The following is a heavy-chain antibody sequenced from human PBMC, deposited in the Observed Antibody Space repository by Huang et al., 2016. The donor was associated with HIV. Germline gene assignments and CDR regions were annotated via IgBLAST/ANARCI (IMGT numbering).Heavy chain of an antibody. J-gene: IGHJ3*02. V-gene: IGHV4-39*01. CDR2: IYYSGST. D-gene: IGHD3-22*01. CDR3: ARHFSYYDSSGYTPWDAFDI. Sequence: QLQLQGSGPGLVKPSETLSLTCTVSGGSLPSSSSYWGWIRQPPGKGLGGVGSIYYSGSTDDNPSLKSRVTGSVDTSKNQFSLKLSSVTAADTAVYYCARHFSYYDSSGYTPWDAFDIWGQGTMVTVSS. CDR1: GGSLPSSSSY.